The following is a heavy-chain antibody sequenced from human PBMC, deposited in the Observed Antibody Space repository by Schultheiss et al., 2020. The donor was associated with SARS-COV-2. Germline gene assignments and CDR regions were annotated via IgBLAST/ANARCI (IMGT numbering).Heavy chain of an antibody. Sequence: QTLSLTCTVSGYSISSGYYWGWIRQPPGKGLEWLALIYWNDDKRYSPSLKSRLTITKDTSKNQVVLTMTNMDPVDTATYYCAHKIGSAPRWLLFDYWGQGTLVTVSS. D-gene: IGHD2-15*01. CDR3: AHKIGSAPRWLLFDY. V-gene: IGHV2-5*01. CDR2: IYWNDDK. CDR1: GYSISSGYY. J-gene: IGHJ4*02.